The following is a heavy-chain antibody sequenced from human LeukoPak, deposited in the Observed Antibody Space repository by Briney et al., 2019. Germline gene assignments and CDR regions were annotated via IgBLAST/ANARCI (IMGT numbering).Heavy chain of an antibody. CDR2: IYHSGRT. CDR1: GYSISSGYY. Sequence: SETLSLTCTVSGYSISSGYYWGWIRQPPGKGLEWIGSIYHSGRTFYNPSPKSRVTISVDTSKNQFSLKLSSVTAADTAVYYCARGGRQGYCSSTSCPTGRYMDVWGKGTTVTVSS. D-gene: IGHD2-2*01. V-gene: IGHV4-38-2*02. CDR3: ARGGRQGYCSSTSCPTGRYMDV. J-gene: IGHJ6*03.